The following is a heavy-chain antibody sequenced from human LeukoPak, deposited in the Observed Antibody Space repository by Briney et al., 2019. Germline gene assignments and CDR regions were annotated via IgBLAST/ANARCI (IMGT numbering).Heavy chain of an antibody. J-gene: IGHJ4*02. CDR1: GGSISSSSYY. V-gene: IGHV4-39*07. D-gene: IGHD3-22*01. CDR2: IYYSGST. CDR3: ARVPYYYDSSGYS. Sequence: SETLSLSCTVSGGSISSSSYYWGWIRQPPGKGLEWIGSIYYSGSTYYNPSLKSRVTISVDTSKNQFSLKLSSVTAADTAVYYCARVPYYYDSSGYSWGQGTLVTVSS.